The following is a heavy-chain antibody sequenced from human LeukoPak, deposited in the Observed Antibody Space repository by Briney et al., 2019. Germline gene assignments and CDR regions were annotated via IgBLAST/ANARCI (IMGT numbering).Heavy chain of an antibody. Sequence: GESLKISCKGSGYSFTNHWLGWVRQMPGKGLEWMGIIYPADSDTRYSPSFQGQVTISADKSISTAYLQWSSLKASDTAMYYCARSTGSGSYRGAFDPWGQGTLVTVSS. CDR2: IYPADSDT. V-gene: IGHV5-51*01. CDR3: ARSTGSGSYRGAFDP. CDR1: GYSFTNHW. D-gene: IGHD3-10*01. J-gene: IGHJ5*02.